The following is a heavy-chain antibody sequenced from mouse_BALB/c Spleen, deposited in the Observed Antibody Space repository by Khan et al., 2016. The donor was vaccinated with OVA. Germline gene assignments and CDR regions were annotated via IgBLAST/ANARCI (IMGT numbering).Heavy chain of an antibody. CDR3: ARGSGNDWFAY. J-gene: IGHJ3*01. Sequence: QVQLQQSGPELVRPGVSVKISCKGSGYTFTDFAMHWVKQSHAKSLEWIGVISTHYGNIDYNQKLKDKATMTVDKSSNTAYMELARFTSEDPAVYYCARGSGNDWFAYWGQGTLVTVSA. D-gene: IGHD1-3*01. CDR1: GYTFTDFA. CDR2: ISTHYGNI. V-gene: IGHV1S137*01.